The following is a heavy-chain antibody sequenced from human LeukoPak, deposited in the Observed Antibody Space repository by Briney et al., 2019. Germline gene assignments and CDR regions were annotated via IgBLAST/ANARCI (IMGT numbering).Heavy chain of an antibody. V-gene: IGHV4-4*07. CDR2: IYTSGST. D-gene: IGHD3-3*01. CDR3: ARDSYDFWSGYYTGDY. CDR1: GGSISSYY. J-gene: IGHJ4*02. Sequence: PSETLSLTCTVSGGSISSYYWSWIRQPAGKELEWIGRIYTSGSTNYNPSLKSRVTMSVDTSKNQFSLKLSSVTAADTAVYYCARDSYDFWSGYYTGDYWGQGTLVTVSS.